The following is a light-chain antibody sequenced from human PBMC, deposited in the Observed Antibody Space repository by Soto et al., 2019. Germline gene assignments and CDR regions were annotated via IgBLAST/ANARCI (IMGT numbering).Light chain of an antibody. Sequence: QSVLTQPASVSGSPGQSITISCTGTSSDVGAYKYVSWYQQHPGKAPKVMIYEVSNRPSGVSNRFSGSKSGNTASLTISGLQAEEEADYFCSSYSSSSTLFVFGPGTKVNVL. CDR3: SSYSSSSTLFV. V-gene: IGLV2-14*01. CDR1: SSDVGAYKY. J-gene: IGLJ1*01. CDR2: EVS.